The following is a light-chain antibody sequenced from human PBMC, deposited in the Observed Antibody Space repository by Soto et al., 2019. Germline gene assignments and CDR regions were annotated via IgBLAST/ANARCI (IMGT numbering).Light chain of an antibody. J-gene: IGLJ2*01. CDR3: AAWDDSLNGVV. V-gene: IGLV1-44*01. Sequence: QSVLTQPPSASGTPGQRVTISCSGSSSNIGSNSVNWYQHLPGMAPKLLIYSDNQRPSGVPDRFSGSKPGTSASLAISGLQSADEADFYCAAWDDSLNGVVFGGGTKVTVL. CDR2: SDN. CDR1: SSNIGSNS.